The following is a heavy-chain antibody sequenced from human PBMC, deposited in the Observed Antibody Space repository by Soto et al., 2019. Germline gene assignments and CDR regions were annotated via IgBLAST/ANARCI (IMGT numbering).Heavy chain of an antibody. CDR2: IDPSDSQT. J-gene: IGHJ4*02. Sequence: GESLKISCKGSGYSFAGYWITWVRQKPGKGLEWMGRIDPSDSQTYYSPSFRGHVTISATKSITTVFLQWSSLRASDTAMYYCARQIYDSDTGPNFQYYFDTWGQGTPVTVSS. D-gene: IGHD3-22*01. CDR1: GYSFAGYW. CDR3: ARQIYDSDTGPNFQYYFDT. V-gene: IGHV5-10-1*01.